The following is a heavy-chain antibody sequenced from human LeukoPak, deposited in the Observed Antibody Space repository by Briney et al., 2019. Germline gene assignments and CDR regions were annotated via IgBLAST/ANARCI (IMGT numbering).Heavy chain of an antibody. J-gene: IGHJ3*02. CDR1: GGSISSYY. CDR3: AKLREFFSAFDI. D-gene: IGHD3-3*01. CDR2: IYYSGST. Sequence: SETLSLTCTVSGGSISSYYWSWIRQPPGKGLEWIGYIYYSGSTNYNPSLKSRVTISVDTSKNQFSLKLSSVTAADTAVYYCAKLREFFSAFDIWGQGTMVTVSS. V-gene: IGHV4-59*01.